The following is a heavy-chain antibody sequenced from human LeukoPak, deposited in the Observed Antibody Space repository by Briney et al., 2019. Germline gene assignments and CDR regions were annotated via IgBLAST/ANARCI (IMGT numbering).Heavy chain of an antibody. D-gene: IGHD6-19*01. CDR1: GFTFSYYG. J-gene: IGHJ4*02. CDR3: ARDDKAGKEYIDY. V-gene: IGHV3-33*01. Sequence: GRSLRLSCAASGFTFSYYGMHWVRQAPGKGLDRVAVIWYDGSNKYYADSVKGRFTISRDNSKNTLYLQMNSLRAEDTAVYYCARDDKAGKEYIDYWGQGALVTVSS. CDR2: IWYDGSNK.